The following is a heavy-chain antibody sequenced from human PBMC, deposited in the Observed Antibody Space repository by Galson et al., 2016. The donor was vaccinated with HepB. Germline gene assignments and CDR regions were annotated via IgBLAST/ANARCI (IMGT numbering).Heavy chain of an antibody. CDR2: ISSSSSSI. D-gene: IGHD3-16*02. V-gene: IGHV3-21*04. J-gene: IGHJ4*02. CDR1: GFTVFNNY. CDR3: TCGRSPGAY. Sequence: SLRLSCAASGFTVFNNYITWVRQAPGKGLEWVSSISSSSSSIYYADSLEGRLTISRDDAKNSLYLQMNSLRAEDTAVYFCTCGRSPGAYWGQGTLVTVSS.